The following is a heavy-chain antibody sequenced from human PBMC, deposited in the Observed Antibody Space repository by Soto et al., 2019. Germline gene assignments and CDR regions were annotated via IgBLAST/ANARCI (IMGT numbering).Heavy chain of an antibody. Sequence: QVQLQESGPGLVKPSQTLSLTCTVSGGSISSGDYYWSWIRQPPGKGLEWIGYIYYSGSTYYNPSLKSRVTISVDTSKNQFSLKLSSVTAADTAVYYCARYSPQASSSWWYYYYGMDVWGQGTTVTVSS. CDR2: IYYSGST. V-gene: IGHV4-30-4*01. CDR3: ARYSPQASSSWWYYYYGMDV. D-gene: IGHD6-13*01. J-gene: IGHJ6*02. CDR1: GGSISSGDYY.